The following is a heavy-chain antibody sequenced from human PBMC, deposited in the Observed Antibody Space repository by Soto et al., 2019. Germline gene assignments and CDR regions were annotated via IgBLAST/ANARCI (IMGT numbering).Heavy chain of an antibody. D-gene: IGHD5-12*01. V-gene: IGHV3-30*18. Sequence: GGSLRLSCAASGFTFSSYGMHWVRQAPGKGLEWVAVISYDGSNKYYADSVKGRFTISRDNSKNTLYLQMNSLRAEDTAVYYCAKDSSTMGYSGYDGFYWGQGTLVTVSS. CDR2: ISYDGSNK. CDR3: AKDSSTMGYSGYDGFY. J-gene: IGHJ4*02. CDR1: GFTFSSYG.